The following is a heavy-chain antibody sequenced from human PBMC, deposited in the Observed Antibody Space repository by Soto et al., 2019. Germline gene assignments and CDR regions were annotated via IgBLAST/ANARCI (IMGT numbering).Heavy chain of an antibody. J-gene: IGHJ6*02. CDR2: IIPIFGTA. Sequence: QVQLVQSGAEVKKPGSSVKVSCKASGGTFSSYAISWVRQAPGQGLEWMGGIIPIFGTANYAQKFQGRVTITADESTSTAYMELSSLRSEDTAVYYCAVGYCSSISCYTLRYYHYGMEVCGQGTTVTVSS. CDR3: AVGYCSSISCYTLRYYHYGMEV. CDR1: GGTFSSYA. V-gene: IGHV1-69*01. D-gene: IGHD2-2*02.